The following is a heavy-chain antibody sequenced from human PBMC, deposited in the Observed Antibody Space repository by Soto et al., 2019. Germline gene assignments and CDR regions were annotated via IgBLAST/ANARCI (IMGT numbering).Heavy chain of an antibody. CDR3: ARVIAAAGNAGRANWFDP. D-gene: IGHD6-13*01. Sequence: PSETLSLTCTVSGGSISSGGYYWSWIRQHPGKGLEWIGYIYYSGSTYYNPSLKSRVTISVDTSKNQFSLKLSSVTAADTAVYYCARVIAAAGNAGRANWFDPWGQGTLVTVSS. J-gene: IGHJ5*02. CDR1: GGSISSGGYY. V-gene: IGHV4-31*03. CDR2: IYYSGST.